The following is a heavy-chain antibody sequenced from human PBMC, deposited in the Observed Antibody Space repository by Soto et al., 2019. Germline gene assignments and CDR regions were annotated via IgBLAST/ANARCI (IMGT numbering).Heavy chain of an antibody. Sequence: SETLSLTCTVSGGSISSSSYYLGWIRQPPGKGLEWIGSIYYSGSTYYNPSLKSRVTISVDTSKNQFSLKLSSVTAADTAVYYCARRNTMVRGVMLNWFDPWGQGTLVTVSS. J-gene: IGHJ5*02. D-gene: IGHD3-10*01. CDR3: ARRNTMVRGVMLNWFDP. V-gene: IGHV4-39*01. CDR1: GGSISSSSYY. CDR2: IYYSGST.